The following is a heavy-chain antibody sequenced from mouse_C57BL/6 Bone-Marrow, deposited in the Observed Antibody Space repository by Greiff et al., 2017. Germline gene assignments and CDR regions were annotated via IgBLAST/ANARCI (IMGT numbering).Heavy chain of an antibody. J-gene: IGHJ1*03. CDR1: GYTFTSYW. CDR2: IYPGSGST. V-gene: IGHV1-55*01. D-gene: IGHD2-5*01. CDR3: ARPYYSNYWYFDV. Sequence: VQLQQPGAELVKPGASVKLSCKASGYTFTSYWITWVKQRPGPGLEWIGDIYPGSGSTNYNEKFKGKATMTVDTSSSTAYMQLSSLTSEYSAVYYCARPYYSNYWYFDVWGTGTTVTVSS.